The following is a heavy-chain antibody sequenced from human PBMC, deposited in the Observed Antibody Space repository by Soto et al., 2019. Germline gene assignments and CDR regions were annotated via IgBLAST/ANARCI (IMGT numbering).Heavy chain of an antibody. D-gene: IGHD6-6*01. J-gene: IGHJ4*02. CDR2: IYYSGST. CDR3: ARVGGLAARTFDY. Sequence: SETLSLTCTVSGGSISDFYWSWIRQPPGKGLEWIGCIYYSGSTNYNPSLKSRVTISVDTSKNQFSLNLRSMSPADTAVYYCARVGGLAARTFDYWGPGTLVTVSS. V-gene: IGHV4-59*01. CDR1: GGSISDFY.